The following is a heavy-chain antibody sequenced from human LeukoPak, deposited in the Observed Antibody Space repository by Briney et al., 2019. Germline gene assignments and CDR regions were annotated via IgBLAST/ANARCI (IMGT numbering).Heavy chain of an antibody. J-gene: IGHJ4*02. V-gene: IGHV3-30*02. CDR2: IRYDGSNT. CDR3: ARDRTGVFDY. D-gene: IGHD2-8*01. CDR1: GFAFTSFA. Sequence: GGSLRLSCAASGFAFTSFAIHWVRQAPGKGLEWVAFIRYDGSNTYDADSVKGRFTISRDNSKNTLYLQMNSLRAEDTAVYYCARDRTGVFDYWGQGTLVTVSS.